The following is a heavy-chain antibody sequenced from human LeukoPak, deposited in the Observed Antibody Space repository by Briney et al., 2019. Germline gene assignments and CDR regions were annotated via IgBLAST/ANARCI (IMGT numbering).Heavy chain of an antibody. V-gene: IGHV4-4*02. CDR1: GGSISNNW. CDR3: ARAGGWYGDAFDI. Sequence: PSETLSLTCAVTGGSISNNWWTWVRQPPGKGLEWIGEISQSARTNYNPSLKSRVTMSIDKSRNQFSLRMTSVTAADTAVYYCARAGGWYGDAFDIWGQGTMVTVSS. D-gene: IGHD6-19*01. CDR2: ISQSART. J-gene: IGHJ3*02.